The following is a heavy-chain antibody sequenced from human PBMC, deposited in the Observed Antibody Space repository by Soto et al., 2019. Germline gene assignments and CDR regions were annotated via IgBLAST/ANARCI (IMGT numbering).Heavy chain of an antibody. Sequence: EVQLVESGGGLVQPGGSLRLSCAASGFTFFAYWIHWVRQVPGKGLVWVSRINSDGSHTSYADSVRGRFTISRDNSKNTMYLQMNSLTAEDTAVYYCAKEGDYGDHAGESWFDSWGQGSLVTVSS. CDR3: AKEGDYGDHAGESWFDS. J-gene: IGHJ5*01. V-gene: IGHV3-74*01. D-gene: IGHD4-17*01. CDR2: INSDGSHT. CDR1: GFTFFAYW.